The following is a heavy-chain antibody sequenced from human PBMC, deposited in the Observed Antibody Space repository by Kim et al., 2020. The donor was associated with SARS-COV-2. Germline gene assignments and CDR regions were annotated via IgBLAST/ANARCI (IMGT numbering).Heavy chain of an antibody. D-gene: IGHD3-10*01. CDR2: ISGSGGST. CDR3: ANVEGSGRFYNY. V-gene: IGHV3-23*01. Sequence: GGSLRLSCAASGFTFSSYAMRWVRQAPGKGLEWVSAISGSGGSTYYADSVKGRFTISRDNSKNALYLQRNSGRAEDTAVYYCANVEGSGRFYNYWGQGTLGTGST. CDR1: GFTFSSYA. J-gene: IGHJ4*02.